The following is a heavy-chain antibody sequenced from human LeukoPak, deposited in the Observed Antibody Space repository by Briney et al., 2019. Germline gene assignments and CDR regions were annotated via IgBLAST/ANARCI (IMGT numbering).Heavy chain of an antibody. CDR2: INHSGST. V-gene: IGHV4-34*01. Sequence: PSETLSLTCAVYGGSFSGYYWSWIRQPPGKGLEWIGEINHSGSTNYNPSLKSRVTISVDTSKNQFSLKLSSVTAADTAVYYCAREEWLGYFDYWGQGTLVTVSS. CDR3: AREEWLGYFDY. D-gene: IGHD6-19*01. CDR1: GGSFSGYY. J-gene: IGHJ4*02.